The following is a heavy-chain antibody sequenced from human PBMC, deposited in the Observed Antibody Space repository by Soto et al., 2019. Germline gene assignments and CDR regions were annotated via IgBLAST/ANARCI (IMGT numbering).Heavy chain of an antibody. CDR2: IAVGSGYT. D-gene: IGHD2-8*01. J-gene: IGHJ4*02. CDR3: AADATAWQQMVPSDY. Sequence: ASVKVSCKASGFAFTSCAFHWVRQARGQRLEWIGWIAVGSGYTNYAQRFQDRVTLTRDMSTATTYMELSRLTSEDTAIYYCAADATAWQQMVPSDYWGQGTLVTVSS. CDR1: GFAFTSCA. V-gene: IGHV1-58*01.